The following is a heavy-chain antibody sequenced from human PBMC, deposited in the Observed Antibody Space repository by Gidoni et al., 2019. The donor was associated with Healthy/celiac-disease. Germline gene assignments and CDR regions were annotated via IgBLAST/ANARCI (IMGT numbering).Heavy chain of an antibody. CDR1: GFTFSSYS. Sequence: EVQLVESGGGLVKPGGSLRLSCAASGFTFSSYSMNWVRQAPGKGLEWVSSISSSSSYIYYADSVKGRFTISRDNAKNSLYLQMNSLRAEDTAVYYCASLVVVAATPNWFDPWGQGTLVTVSS. CDR3: ASLVVVAATPNWFDP. D-gene: IGHD2-15*01. J-gene: IGHJ5*02. V-gene: IGHV3-21*01. CDR2: ISSSSSYI.